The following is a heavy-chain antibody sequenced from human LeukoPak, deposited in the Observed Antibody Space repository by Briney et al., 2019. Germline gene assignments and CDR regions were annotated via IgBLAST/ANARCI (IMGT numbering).Heavy chain of an antibody. Sequence: ASVTVSCKASGFTFTSTAVQWVRQARGQRLEWIGWILVGSGNTNYAQMFQERGTLTWDVSTSTAYMVLSSLRSEDTAIYYCASDPPYTSSSAWWGQGTLVTVSS. J-gene: IGHJ4*02. V-gene: IGHV1-58*01. D-gene: IGHD2-2*01. CDR2: ILVGSGNT. CDR3: ASDPPYTSSSAW. CDR1: GFTFTSTA.